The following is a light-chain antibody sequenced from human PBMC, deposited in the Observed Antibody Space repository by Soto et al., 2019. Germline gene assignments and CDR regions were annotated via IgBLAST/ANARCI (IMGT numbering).Light chain of an antibody. CDR2: EVT. CDR1: SSDVGSYNF. Sequence: QSVLTQPASVSGSPGQSITISCAGTSSDVGSYNFVSWYQQHPGRAPKLMIYEVTKRPSGVSSRFSGSKSGNTASLTISGLQAEDEADYYCCSYAGTSSYVFGTGTKVTGL. J-gene: IGLJ1*01. V-gene: IGLV2-23*02. CDR3: CSYAGTSSYV.